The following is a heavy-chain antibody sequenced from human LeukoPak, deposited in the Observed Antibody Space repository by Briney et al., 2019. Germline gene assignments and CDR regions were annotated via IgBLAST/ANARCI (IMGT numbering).Heavy chain of an antibody. D-gene: IGHD6-13*01. CDR2: IYYSGST. J-gene: IGHJ4*02. Sequence: PSETLSLTCTVSGGSISSYYWSWIRQPPGKGLEWIGYIYYSGSTNYNPSLKSRVTISVDTSKNQFSLKLSSVTAADTAVYYCARVALIAAAGTLYFDYWGQGTLVTVSS. CDR3: ARVALIAAAGTLYFDY. V-gene: IGHV4-59*01. CDR1: GGSISSYY.